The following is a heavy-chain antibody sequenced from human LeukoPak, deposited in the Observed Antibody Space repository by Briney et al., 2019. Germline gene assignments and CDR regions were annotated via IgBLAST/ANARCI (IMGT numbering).Heavy chain of an antibody. Sequence: SSETLSLTCTASGGSISSGSYYWSWIRQPAGKGLEWIGRIYTSGSTNYNPSLKSRVTISVDTSKNQFSLKLSSVTAADTAVYYCASGLSDSSGYYGLDYWGQGTLVTVSS. J-gene: IGHJ4*02. CDR3: ASGLSDSSGYYGLDY. V-gene: IGHV4-61*02. CDR1: GGSISSGSYY. D-gene: IGHD3-22*01. CDR2: IYTSGST.